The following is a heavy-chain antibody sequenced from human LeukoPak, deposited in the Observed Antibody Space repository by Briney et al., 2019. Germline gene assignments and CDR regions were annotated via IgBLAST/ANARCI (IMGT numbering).Heavy chain of an antibody. J-gene: IGHJ5*02. CDR2: ISAYNGNT. D-gene: IGHD2-2*02. V-gene: IGHV1-18*01. CDR1: GYTFTSYG. CDR3: ARVRDCSSTSCYNNWFDP. Sequence: ASVKVSCKASGYTFTSYGISWVRQAPGQGLEWMGWISAYNGNTNYAQKLQGRVTMTTDTSTSTAYMELRSLRSDDTAVYYCARVRDCSSTSCYNNWFDPWGQGTLVTVSS.